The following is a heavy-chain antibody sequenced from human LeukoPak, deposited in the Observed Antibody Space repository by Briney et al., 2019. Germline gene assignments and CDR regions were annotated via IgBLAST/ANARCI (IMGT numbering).Heavy chain of an antibody. CDR2: IRYDGSNK. Sequence: GGSLRLSCAASGFTFSSYGMHWVRQAPGKGLEWVAFIRYDGSNKYYADSVKGRFTISRDNAKNSLYLQMNSLRPEDTAFYYCAKDLILAHYYYYMDVWGKGTTVTISS. CDR1: GFTFSSYG. CDR3: AKDLILAHYYYYMDV. J-gene: IGHJ6*03. D-gene: IGHD3-9*01. V-gene: IGHV3-30*02.